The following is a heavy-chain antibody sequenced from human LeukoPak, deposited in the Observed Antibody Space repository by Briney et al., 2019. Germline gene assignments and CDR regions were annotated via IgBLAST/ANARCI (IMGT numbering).Heavy chain of an antibody. Sequence: EGSLRLSCAASGFTVSSNYMSWVRQAPGKGLEWVSVIYSGYSGGSTYYADSVKGRFTISRHNSKNTLYLQMNSLRAEDTAMYYCARGGYGGPDAFDIWGQGTMVTVSS. CDR3: ARGGYGGPDAFDI. CDR1: GFTVSSNY. V-gene: IGHV3-53*04. D-gene: IGHD4-23*01. CDR2: IYSGYSGGST. J-gene: IGHJ3*02.